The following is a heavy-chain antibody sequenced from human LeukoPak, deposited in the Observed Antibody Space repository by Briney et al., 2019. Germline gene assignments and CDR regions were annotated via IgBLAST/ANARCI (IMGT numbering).Heavy chain of an antibody. V-gene: IGHV4-30-2*01. CDR1: GCSISSGGYS. J-gene: IGHJ4*02. CDR2: IYHSGST. Sequence: PSETLSLTCAVSGCSISSGGYSWSWIRQPPGKGLEWIGYIYHSGSTYYNPSLKSRVTISVDRSKNQFSLKLSSVTAADTAVYYCARGARATFDYWGQGTLVTVSS. CDR3: ARGARATFDY. D-gene: IGHD1-26*01.